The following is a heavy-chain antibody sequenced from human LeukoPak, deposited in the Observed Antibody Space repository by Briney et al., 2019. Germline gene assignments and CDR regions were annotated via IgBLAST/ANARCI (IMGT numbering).Heavy chain of an antibody. Sequence: GGSLRLSCAASGFTFSSYAMSWVRQAPGKGLEWVSAISGSGGSTYYADSVKGRFTISRDNSENTLYLQMNSLRAEDTAVYYCAKGEYCSSTSCPDYYYYGMDVWGQGTTVTVSS. V-gene: IGHV3-23*01. D-gene: IGHD2-2*01. J-gene: IGHJ6*02. CDR2: ISGSGGST. CDR1: GFTFSSYA. CDR3: AKGEYCSSTSCPDYYYYGMDV.